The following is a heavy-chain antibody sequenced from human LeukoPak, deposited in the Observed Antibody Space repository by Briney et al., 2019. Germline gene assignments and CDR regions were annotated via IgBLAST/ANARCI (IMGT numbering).Heavy chain of an antibody. D-gene: IGHD2-2*02. Sequence: GGSLRLSCAASGFTFSNYWMSWVRQAPGKGLEWVSVIYSGGSTYYADSVKGRFTISRDNSKNTLYLQMNSLRAEDTAVYYCARDSAYTYGMDVWGQGTTVTVSS. V-gene: IGHV3-53*01. CDR2: IYSGGST. CDR3: ARDSAYTYGMDV. J-gene: IGHJ6*02. CDR1: GFTFSNYW.